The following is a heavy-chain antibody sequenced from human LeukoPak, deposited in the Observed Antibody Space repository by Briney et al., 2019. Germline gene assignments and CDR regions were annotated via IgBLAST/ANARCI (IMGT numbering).Heavy chain of an antibody. V-gene: IGHV4-30-4*08. J-gene: IGHJ3*02. D-gene: IGHD2-2*01. CDR2: IYYSGST. Sequence: SETLSLTCTVSGGSISSGDYYWSWIRQPPGKGLEWIGYIYYSGSTYYNPSLKSRVTISVDTSKNQFSLKLSSVTAADTAVYYCARGYCSSTSCYPANGAFDIWGQGTMVTVSS. CDR3: ARGYCSSTSCYPANGAFDI. CDR1: GGSISSGDYY.